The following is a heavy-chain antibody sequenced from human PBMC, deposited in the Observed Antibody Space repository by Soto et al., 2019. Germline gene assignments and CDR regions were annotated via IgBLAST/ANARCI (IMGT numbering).Heavy chain of an antibody. D-gene: IGHD2-21*01. V-gene: IGHV3-48*02. Sequence: GGSLRLSCAASGFSFSSHSMKWVRQAPGKGLEWVSYISSSGSTIYYADSVKGRFTISRDNAKDSLYLQMNSLRDDDTAVYYCARGRGYCGGTNCYLDYWGQGALVTVSS. CDR3: ARGRGYCGGTNCYLDY. J-gene: IGHJ4*02. CDR2: ISSSGSTI. CDR1: GFSFSSHS.